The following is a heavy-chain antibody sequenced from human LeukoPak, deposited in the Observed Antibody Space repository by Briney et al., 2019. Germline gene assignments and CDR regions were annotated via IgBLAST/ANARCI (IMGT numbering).Heavy chain of an antibody. J-gene: IGHJ6*03. V-gene: IGHV3-30*18. Sequence: PGGSLRLSCVASGFSFKNYGMHWVRQAPGKGLEWVSFISHDGSESFHTGSVKGRFTISRDNSKNTLYLQMNSLRAEDTAVYYCAKGWGSSVINYYYYMDVWGKGTTVTISS. CDR2: ISHDGSES. CDR3: AKGWGSSVINYYYYMDV. D-gene: IGHD2-2*01. CDR1: GFSFKNYG.